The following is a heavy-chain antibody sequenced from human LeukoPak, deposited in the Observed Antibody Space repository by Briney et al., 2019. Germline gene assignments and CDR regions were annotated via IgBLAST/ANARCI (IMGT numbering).Heavy chain of an antibody. J-gene: IGHJ3*02. Sequence: PSETLSLTCAVSGGSISSGGYSWSWIRQPPGKGLEWIGYIYHSGSTYYNPSLKSRVTISVDRSKNQSSLKLSSVTAADTAVYYCARYCSGGSCYSFYAFDIWGQGTMVTVSS. D-gene: IGHD2-15*01. V-gene: IGHV4-30-2*01. CDR2: IYHSGST. CDR1: GGSISSGGYS. CDR3: ARYCSGGSCYSFYAFDI.